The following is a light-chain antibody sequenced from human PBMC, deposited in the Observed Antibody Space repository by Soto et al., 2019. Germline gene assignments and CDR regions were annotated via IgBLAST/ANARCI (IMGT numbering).Light chain of an antibody. Sequence: QSVLTQPPSASGSPGQSVTISCTGASSDVGGYNYVSWCQQHPGKAPKLMIYEVTKRPSGVPDRFSGSKSGNTASLTVSGLHAEDEADYYCSSYAGSNNLVFGGGTKLTVL. CDR3: SSYAGSNNLV. J-gene: IGLJ3*02. CDR2: EVT. CDR1: SSDVGGYNY. V-gene: IGLV2-8*01.